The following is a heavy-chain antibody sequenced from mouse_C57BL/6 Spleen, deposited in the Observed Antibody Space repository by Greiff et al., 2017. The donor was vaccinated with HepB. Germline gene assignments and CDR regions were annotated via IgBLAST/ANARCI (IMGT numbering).Heavy chain of an antibody. J-gene: IGHJ2*01. CDR1: GFNIKNTY. CDR3: ARGGSSSFDY. Sequence: EVQLQQSVAELVRPGASVKLSCIASGFNIKNTYIHWVKQRPEQGLEWIGRIDPANGNTKYAPKFQGKATITADTSSNTAYLQLSSLTSEDTAIYYCARGGSSSFDYWGQGTTLTVSS. CDR2: IDPANGNT. D-gene: IGHD1-1*01. V-gene: IGHV14-3*01.